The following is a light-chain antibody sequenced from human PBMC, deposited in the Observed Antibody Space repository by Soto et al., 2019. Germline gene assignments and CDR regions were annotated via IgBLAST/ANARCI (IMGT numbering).Light chain of an antibody. Sequence: TQSPGTLSLSPGERATLSCRASQSVTSTYLAWYQQKSGKVPQVLIYGASTLQSGVPSRFSGSGSGTEFSLIISNLQPEDAATYYCQMCDSAHALTFGGGTRVEIK. CDR3: QMCDSAHALT. V-gene: IGKV1-27*01. CDR1: QSVTSTY. J-gene: IGKJ4*01. CDR2: GAS.